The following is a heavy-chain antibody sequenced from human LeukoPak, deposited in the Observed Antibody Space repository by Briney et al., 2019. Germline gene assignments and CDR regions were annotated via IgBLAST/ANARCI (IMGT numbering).Heavy chain of an antibody. CDR1: GYSFPNYW. D-gene: IGHD3-3*01. CDR3: ARAQVFGVVIPTSFDP. Sequence: GESLKISCKGSGYSFPNYWIAWVRQMPGKGLEWMGIIYPRDSDTRYSPSFQGQVTISADKSITTAYLQWSSLKASDTGIYYCARAQVFGVVIPTSFDPWGQGTLVTASS. V-gene: IGHV5-51*01. J-gene: IGHJ5*02. CDR2: IYPRDSDT.